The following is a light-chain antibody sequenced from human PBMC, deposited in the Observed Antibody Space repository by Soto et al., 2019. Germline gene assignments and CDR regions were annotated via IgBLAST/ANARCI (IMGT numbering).Light chain of an antibody. Sequence: DIVMTQSPDSLAVSLGERATINCKSSQTILYSSNNKNQLAWYQQKPGQPPKLLFYWASTRESGVPDRFSGSESGTDFTLTISSLPAEDVAVYYYQQYYSPPYTFGQGTKLEI. V-gene: IGKV4-1*01. CDR1: QTILYSSNNKNQ. CDR3: QQYYSPPYT. J-gene: IGKJ2*01. CDR2: WAS.